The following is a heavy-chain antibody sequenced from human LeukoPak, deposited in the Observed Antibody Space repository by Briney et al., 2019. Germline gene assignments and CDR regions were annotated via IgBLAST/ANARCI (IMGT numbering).Heavy chain of an antibody. D-gene: IGHD1-26*01. J-gene: IGHJ4*02. Sequence: GGSLRLSCAASGFTFDDYTMHWVRQAPGKGLEWVSLISWDGGSTYYADSVKGRFTISRDNSKNSLYLQMNSLRTEDTALYYCAKDLGRWELLSPFGYWGQGTLVTVSS. CDR2: ISWDGGST. V-gene: IGHV3-43*01. CDR3: AKDLGRWELLSPFGY. CDR1: GFTFDDYT.